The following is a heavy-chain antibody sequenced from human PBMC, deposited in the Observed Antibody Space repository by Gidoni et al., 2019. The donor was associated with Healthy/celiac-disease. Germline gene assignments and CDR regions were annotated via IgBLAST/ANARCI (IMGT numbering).Heavy chain of an antibody. V-gene: IGHV4-31*03. Sequence: QVQLQESGPGLVKPSQTLSLTCTVSGGSISSGGYYWSWIRQHPGKGLEWIGYIYYSGSTYYNPSLKSRVTISVDTSKNQFSLKLSSVTAADTAVYYCARGTPLILVGANSGPPDWYFDLWGRGTLVTVSS. CDR3: ARGTPLILVGANSGPPDWYFDL. D-gene: IGHD1-26*01. CDR2: IYYSGST. CDR1: GGSISSGGYY. J-gene: IGHJ2*01.